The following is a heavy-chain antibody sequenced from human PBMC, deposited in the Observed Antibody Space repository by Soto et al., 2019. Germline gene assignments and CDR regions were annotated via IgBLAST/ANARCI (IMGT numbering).Heavy chain of an antibody. Sequence: PGESLKISCKGSGYSCTSYWIGWVRQMPGKGLEWMGIIYPGDSDTRYSPSFQGQVTISADKSISTAYLQWSSLKASDTAMYYCARQRRIVVVTGDAFDIWGQGTMVTVSS. CDR1: GYSCTSYW. V-gene: IGHV5-51*01. J-gene: IGHJ3*02. CDR3: ARQRRIVVVTGDAFDI. CDR2: IYPGDSDT. D-gene: IGHD2-21*02.